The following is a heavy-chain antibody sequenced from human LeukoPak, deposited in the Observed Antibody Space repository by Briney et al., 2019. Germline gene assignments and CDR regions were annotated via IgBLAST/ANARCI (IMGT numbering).Heavy chain of an antibody. CDR3: ARVAARGDAFDI. CDR2: IYHSGST. D-gene: IGHD2-15*01. Sequence: SETLSLTCAVSGGSISSGGYSWSWIRQPPGKGLEWIGYIYHSGSTYYNPSLKSRVTISVDRSKNQFSPKLSSVTAADTAVYYCARVAARGDAFDIWGQGTMVTVSS. CDR1: GGSISSGGYS. V-gene: IGHV4-30-2*01. J-gene: IGHJ3*02.